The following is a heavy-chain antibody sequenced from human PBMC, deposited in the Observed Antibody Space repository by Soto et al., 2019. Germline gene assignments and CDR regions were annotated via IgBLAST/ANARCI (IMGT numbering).Heavy chain of an antibody. V-gene: IGHV3-30-3*01. Sequence: QVQLVESGGGVVQPGRSLRLSCAASGFTFSSYAMHWVRQAPGKGLEWVAIISYDGSNKYYADSVKARFTISRDNSKNTLYLQMNSRRAEDTAVYYCARGQGYCSGGSCYPNPVYFDLWGRGTLVTVSS. J-gene: IGHJ2*01. D-gene: IGHD2-15*01. CDR1: GFTFSSYA. CDR3: ARGQGYCSGGSCYPNPVYFDL. CDR2: ISYDGSNK.